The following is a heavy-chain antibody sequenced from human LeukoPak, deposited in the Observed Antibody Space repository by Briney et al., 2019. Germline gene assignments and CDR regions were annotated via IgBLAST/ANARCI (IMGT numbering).Heavy chain of an antibody. V-gene: IGHV4-59*01. D-gene: IGHD3-22*01. Sequence: SETLSLTCTVSGGSISSYYWSWIRQPPGKVLEWIGYIYYSGSTNYNPSLKSRVTISVDTSKNQFSLKLSSVTAADTAVYYCARGSDYYDSSGYPPHNWFDPWGQGTLVTVSS. CDR1: GGSISSYY. CDR3: ARGSDYYDSSGYPPHNWFDP. CDR2: IYYSGST. J-gene: IGHJ5*02.